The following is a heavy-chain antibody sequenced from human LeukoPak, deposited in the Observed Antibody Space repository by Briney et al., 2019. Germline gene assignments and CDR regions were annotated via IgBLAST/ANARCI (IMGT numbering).Heavy chain of an antibody. V-gene: IGHV4-34*01. CDR1: GGSFSGYY. CDR3: ARSGSTRRLYYYYYMDV. J-gene: IGHJ6*03. Sequence: PSETLSLTCAVYGGSFSGYYWSWIRQPPGKGLEWIGEINHSGSTNYNPSLKSRVTISVDTSKNQLSLKLSSVTAADTAVYYCARSGSTRRLYYYYYMDVWGKGTTVTVSS. D-gene: IGHD6-6*01. CDR2: INHSGST.